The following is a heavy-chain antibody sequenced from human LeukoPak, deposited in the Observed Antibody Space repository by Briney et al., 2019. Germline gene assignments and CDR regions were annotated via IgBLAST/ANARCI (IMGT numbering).Heavy chain of an antibody. D-gene: IGHD2-15*01. CDR1: GYTFTSYG. CDR2: ISAYNGNT. V-gene: IGHV1-18*01. J-gene: IGHJ1*01. Sequence: ASVKVSCKASGYTFTSYGISWVRQAPGQGLEWMGWISAYNGNTNYAQKFQGRVTMTTDTSTSTAYMELRSLRSDDTAVYYCARLGYCSGGSCPRIFQHWGQGTLVTVSS. CDR3: ARLGYCSGGSCPRIFQH.